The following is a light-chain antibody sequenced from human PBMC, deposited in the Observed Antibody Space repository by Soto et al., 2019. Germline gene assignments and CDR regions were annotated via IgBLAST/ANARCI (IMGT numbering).Light chain of an antibody. CDR1: QSVDSY. CDR3: QQRSNWPPIT. V-gene: IGKV3-11*01. J-gene: IGKJ5*01. Sequence: EIVLTQSPATLSLSPGERATLSCRASQSVDSYLAWYQQKPGQAPRLLIYDASDRATGIPARFSGSGSGTDFTLTISSLEPEDFAVYYCQQRSNWPPITFGQGTRWRL. CDR2: DAS.